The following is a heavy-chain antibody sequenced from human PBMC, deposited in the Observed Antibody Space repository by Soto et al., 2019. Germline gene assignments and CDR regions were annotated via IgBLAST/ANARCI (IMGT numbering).Heavy chain of an antibody. CDR3: ARGADFWSGYYFYYSRETYYFDY. CDR2: INHSGST. J-gene: IGHJ4*02. Sequence: QVQLQQWGAGLLKPSETLSLTCAVYGGSFSGYYWSWIRQPPGKGLEWIGEINHSGSTNHNPSLKSRVTISVDTSKNQFSLKLSSVTAADTAVYYCARGADFWSGYYFYYSRETYYFDYWGQGTLVTVSS. CDR1: GGSFSGYY. D-gene: IGHD3-3*01. V-gene: IGHV4-34*01.